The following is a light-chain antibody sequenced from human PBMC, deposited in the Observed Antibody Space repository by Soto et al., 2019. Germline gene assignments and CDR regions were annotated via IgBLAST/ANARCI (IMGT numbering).Light chain of an antibody. V-gene: IGKV1-33*01. CDR1: QDISNY. Sequence: DIQMTQSPSSLSASVGDRVTITCQASQDISNYLNWYQQKPGKAPMLLIYDASNLETGVPSRFSGSGSGTDFTFTISSLQPEDIATYYCQQYDNLSLTFGGGTKVDIK. CDR3: QQYDNLSLT. J-gene: IGKJ4*01. CDR2: DAS.